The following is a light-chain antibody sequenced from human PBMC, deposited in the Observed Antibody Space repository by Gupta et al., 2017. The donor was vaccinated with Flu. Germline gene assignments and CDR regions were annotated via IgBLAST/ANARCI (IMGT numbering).Light chain of an antibody. CDR1: SSDVGGYNY. J-gene: IGLJ2*01. V-gene: IGLV2-14*01. Sequence: QSALTQPASVSGSPGQSIPISCPGTSSDVGGYNYVSWYQQHPGKAPKLIIYEISYRPSGISKRFSGSKSGNTASLTISGLQAEDEADYYCCSYTSGTTLLFGGGTKLTV. CDR2: EIS. CDR3: CSYTSGTTLL.